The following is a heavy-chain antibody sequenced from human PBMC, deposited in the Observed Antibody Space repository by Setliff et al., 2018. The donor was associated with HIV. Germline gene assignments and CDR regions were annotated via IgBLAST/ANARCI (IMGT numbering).Heavy chain of an antibody. J-gene: IGHJ4*02. Sequence: PGESLKISCHLSGYSFVDFWIGWVRQMPGKGLEWVGFIYPGGSDSRYSPSFRGQVTISADKSTTTAYLDWASLKASDTAMYYCVRYIGAAAGYIDHWGQGTLVTVSS. D-gene: IGHD6-25*01. CDR2: IYPGGSDS. CDR1: GYSFVDFW. V-gene: IGHV5-51*01. CDR3: VRYIGAAAGYIDH.